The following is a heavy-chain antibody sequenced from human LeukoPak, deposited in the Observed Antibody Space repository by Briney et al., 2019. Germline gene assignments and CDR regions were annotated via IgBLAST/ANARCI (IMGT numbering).Heavy chain of an antibody. CDR3: ARHSCSGGSCYSDY. V-gene: IGHV4-59*08. Sequence: SETLSLTCTVSGGSISSYYWSWIRQPPGKRLEWIGYIYYSGSTNYNPSLKSRVTISVDTSKNQFSLKLSSVTAADTAVYYCARHSCSGGSCYSDYWGQGTLVTVSS. CDR1: GGSISSYY. CDR2: IYYSGST. J-gene: IGHJ4*02. D-gene: IGHD2-15*01.